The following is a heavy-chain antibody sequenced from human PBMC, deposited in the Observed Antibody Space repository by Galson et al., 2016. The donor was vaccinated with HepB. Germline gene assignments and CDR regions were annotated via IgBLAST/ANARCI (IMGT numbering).Heavy chain of an antibody. CDR3: ARVLFGSGSYWRLDV. Sequence: RLSCAASGFTFSSYTMNWVRLAPGKGREWVSYISSNGVNIYYADSVKGRFTLTRDNAKNSLYLQMNSLRDEDTAVYFCARVLFGSGSYWRLDVWGQGTTVTVSS. D-gene: IGHD3-10*01. CDR1: GFTFSSYT. J-gene: IGHJ6*02. CDR2: ISSNGVNI. V-gene: IGHV3-48*02.